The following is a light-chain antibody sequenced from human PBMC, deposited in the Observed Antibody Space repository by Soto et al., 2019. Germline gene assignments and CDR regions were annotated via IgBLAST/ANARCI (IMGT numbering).Light chain of an antibody. Sequence: QSALTQPASVSGSPGQSITISCIGTSSDVGAYNYVSWYRHHPGKAPKLMIYDVSNRPSGVSSRFSGSMSGNTASLTISGLQAEDEADYYCSSSTTSSTLVFGTGTKLTVL. J-gene: IGLJ1*01. CDR3: SSSTTSSTLV. V-gene: IGLV2-14*03. CDR2: DVS. CDR1: SSDVGAYNY.